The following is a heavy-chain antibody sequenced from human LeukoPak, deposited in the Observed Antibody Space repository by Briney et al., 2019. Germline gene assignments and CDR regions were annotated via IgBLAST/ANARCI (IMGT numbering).Heavy chain of an antibody. CDR1: GYTFTGYY. J-gene: IGHJ4*02. CDR2: INPNSGGT. V-gene: IGHV1-2*02. Sequence: VASVKVSCKASGYTFTGYYMHWVRQAPGQGLEWMGWINPNSGGTNYAQKFQGRVTMTRDTSISTAYMELRSLRSDDTAVYYCARALNSYGYSPFDSWGQGTLVTVSS. D-gene: IGHD5-18*01. CDR3: ARALNSYGYSPFDS.